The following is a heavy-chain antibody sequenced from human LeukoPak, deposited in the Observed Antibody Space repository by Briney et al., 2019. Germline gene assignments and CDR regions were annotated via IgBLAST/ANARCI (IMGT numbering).Heavy chain of an antibody. D-gene: IGHD3-10*01. CDR3: AKTKVPNYYGSGSYVDY. V-gene: IGHV3-23*01. Sequence: GGSLRLSCAASGFIFSSYSMSWVRQAPGKGLEWVSVITGSGGNTYYADSVKGRFTISRDNSKNTLYLQMNSLRAEDTAIYYCAKTKVPNYYGSGSYVDYWGQGTLVTVSS. J-gene: IGHJ4*02. CDR2: ITGSGGNT. CDR1: GFIFSSYS.